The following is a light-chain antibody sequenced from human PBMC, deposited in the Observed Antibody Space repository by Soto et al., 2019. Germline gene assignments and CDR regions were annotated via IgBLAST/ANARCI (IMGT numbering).Light chain of an antibody. CDR1: SSDIGGYNY. CDR2: EVN. Sequence: QSALTQPPSASGSPGQSVTISCTGTSSDIGGYNYVSWYQQHPGKAPKLLIYEVNKRPSGVPDRFSGSKSGNTASLTVSGLQTEDEADYYCSSYAGSNKRYVFGTGTKSPS. J-gene: IGLJ1*01. CDR3: SSYAGSNKRYV. V-gene: IGLV2-8*01.